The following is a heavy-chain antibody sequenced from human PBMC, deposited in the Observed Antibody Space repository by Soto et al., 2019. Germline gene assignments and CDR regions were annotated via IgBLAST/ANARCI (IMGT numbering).Heavy chain of an antibody. CDR3: AREWGHSSAAAGPDY. Sequence: PGGSLRLSCAASGFTFSSYSMNWVRQAPGKGLEWVSSISSSSSYIYYADSVKGRFTISRDNAKNSLYLQMNSLRAEDTAVYYCAREWGHSSAAAGPDYWGQGTLVTVSS. D-gene: IGHD6-13*01. V-gene: IGHV3-21*01. CDR2: ISSSSSYI. CDR1: GFTFSSYS. J-gene: IGHJ4*02.